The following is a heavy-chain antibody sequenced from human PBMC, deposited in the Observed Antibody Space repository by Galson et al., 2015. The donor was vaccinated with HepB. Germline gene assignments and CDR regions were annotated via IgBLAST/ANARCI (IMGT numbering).Heavy chain of an antibody. V-gene: IGHV1-18*01. Sequence: SVKVYRQDSGYTYHTFSIAWVRQAPGEGLEWMGWFSAYDGSTTYAPKFQSRVTMTTETSTTTAYMELRSLRSDDTAVYYCARGGFVAVVTATLNNWFDPWGQGTLVTVSS. D-gene: IGHD2-15*01. CDR1: GYTYHTFS. J-gene: IGHJ5*02. CDR3: ARGGFVAVVTATLNNWFDP. CDR2: FSAYDGST.